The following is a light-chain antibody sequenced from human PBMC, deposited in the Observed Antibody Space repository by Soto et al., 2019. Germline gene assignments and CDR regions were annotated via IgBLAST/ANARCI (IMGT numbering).Light chain of an antibody. CDR1: QSVISSY. V-gene: IGKV3-20*01. CDR3: QQYGSSPWT. J-gene: IGKJ1*01. Sequence: EIVLTQSPGTLSLSPGERATLSCRASQSVISSYLAWYQQKPGQAPRPLIYGASSRAIGIPDRFSGSGSGTDFTLTISRLEPEHFAVYYCQQYGSSPWTFGQGTKVEIK. CDR2: GAS.